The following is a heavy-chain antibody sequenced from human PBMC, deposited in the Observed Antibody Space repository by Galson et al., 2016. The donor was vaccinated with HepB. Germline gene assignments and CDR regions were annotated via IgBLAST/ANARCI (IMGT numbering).Heavy chain of an antibody. J-gene: IGHJ6*02. Sequence: SLRLSCAVSGFTFSSYDMHWVRQVTGKGLEWVSGIDTAGDTYYPGSVRGRFTISRENAKSNLYLQMNSLSAGDTAVYYCARDRHYIAIGNYGMDVWGQGTTVIVSS. CDR1: GFTFSSYD. D-gene: IGHD2/OR15-2a*01. CDR3: ARDRHYIAIGNYGMDV. V-gene: IGHV3-13*01. CDR2: IDTAGDT.